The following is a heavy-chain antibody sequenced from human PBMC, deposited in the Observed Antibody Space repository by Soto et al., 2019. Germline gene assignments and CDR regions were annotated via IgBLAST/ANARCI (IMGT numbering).Heavy chain of an antibody. J-gene: IGHJ5*02. CDR3: ARDRLLLWFGEFEL. CDR1: GFTFSSYA. Sequence: PGGSLRLSCAASGFTFSSYAMHWVRQAPGKGLEWVAVISYDGSNKYYADSVKGRFTISRDNSKNTLYLQMNSLRAEDTAVYYCARDRLLLWFGEFELWGQGTQVTVSS. V-gene: IGHV3-30-3*01. D-gene: IGHD3-10*01. CDR2: ISYDGSNK.